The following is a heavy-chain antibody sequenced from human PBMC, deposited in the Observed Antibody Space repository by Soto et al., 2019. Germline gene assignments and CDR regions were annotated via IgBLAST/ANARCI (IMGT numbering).Heavy chain of an antibody. D-gene: IGHD1-20*01. V-gene: IGHV1-46*01. CDR2: INPSGGST. CDR1: GYTFTSYY. Sequence: QVQLVQSGAEVKKPGASVKVSCKASGYTFTSYYMHWVRQAPGQGLEGMGIINPSGGSTSYAQKFQGRVTMTRDTSTSTVYMELSSLRSEDTAVYYCARDRYNWNDRSRVRNWFDPWGQGTLVTVSS. CDR3: ARDRYNWNDRSRVRNWFDP. J-gene: IGHJ5*02.